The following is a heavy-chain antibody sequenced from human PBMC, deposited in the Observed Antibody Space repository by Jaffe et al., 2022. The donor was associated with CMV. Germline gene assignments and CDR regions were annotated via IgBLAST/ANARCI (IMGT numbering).Heavy chain of an antibody. Sequence: EVQLLESGGGLVQPGGSLRLSCAALGFTFSSHAMNWVRQAPGKGLEWVSSISNSGDKTFYADSVKGRFTISRDNSKNTLYLQMNSLRAEDTAVYYCAKMDIHGPRWDFDYWGQGTLVTVSS. CDR3: AKMDIHGPRWDFDY. CDR2: ISNSGDKT. J-gene: IGHJ4*02. D-gene: IGHD1-26*01. CDR1: GFTFSSHA. V-gene: IGHV3-23*01.